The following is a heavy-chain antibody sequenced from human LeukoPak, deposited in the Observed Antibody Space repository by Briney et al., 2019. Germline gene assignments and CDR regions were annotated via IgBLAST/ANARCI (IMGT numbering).Heavy chain of an antibody. J-gene: IGHJ6*02. Sequence: PEGSLRLSCAASGFTFSSYAMSWVRQAPGKGLEWVSAISGSGDSTYYADSVKGRFTISRDNSKNTLYLQMNSLRAEDTAVYYCARGPPLLYFDWSFRDGMDVWGQGTTVTVSS. D-gene: IGHD3-9*01. CDR2: ISGSGDST. CDR3: ARGPPLLYFDWSFRDGMDV. V-gene: IGHV3-23*01. CDR1: GFTFSSYA.